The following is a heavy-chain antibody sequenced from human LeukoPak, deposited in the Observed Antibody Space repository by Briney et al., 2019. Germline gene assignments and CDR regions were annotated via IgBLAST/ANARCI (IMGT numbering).Heavy chain of an antibody. D-gene: IGHD2-15*01. Sequence: KPSETLSLTCAVSGYSISSGYYWGWIRRPPGKGLEWIGSIYHSGSTYYNPSLKSRVTISVDTSKNQFSLKLSSVTAADTAVYYCARGGGYCSGGSCYPSYFDYWGQGTLVTVSS. J-gene: IGHJ4*02. CDR2: IYHSGST. CDR3: ARGGGYCSGGSCYPSYFDY. V-gene: IGHV4-38-2*01. CDR1: GYSISSGYY.